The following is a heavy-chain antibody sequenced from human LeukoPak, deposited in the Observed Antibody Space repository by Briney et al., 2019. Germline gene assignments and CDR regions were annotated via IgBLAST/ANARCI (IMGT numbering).Heavy chain of an antibody. CDR3: ARWVASRDDWFDP. V-gene: IGHV3-30*02. CDR2: IRYDGSNK. Sequence: GGSLRLSCAASGFTFNSYGMHWVRQAPGKGLEWVAFIRYDGSNKYYADSVKGRFTISRDNSKNTLYLQMNSLRAEDTAVYYCARWVASRDDWFDPWGQGTLVTVSS. J-gene: IGHJ5*02. CDR1: GFTFNSYG. D-gene: IGHD2-15*01.